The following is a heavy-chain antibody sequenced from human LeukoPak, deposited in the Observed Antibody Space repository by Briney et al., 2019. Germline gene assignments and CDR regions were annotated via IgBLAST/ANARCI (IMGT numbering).Heavy chain of an antibody. CDR3: ARIPRGSGWSFLDF. J-gene: IGHJ4*02. V-gene: IGHV3-7*01. Sequence: GGSLRLSCAASGFSFSSYWMSWVRQAPGKGLEWVANIQSDGSVQQYVDSVKGRLTISRDNAKNSLYLQMNSLRAEDTAVYYCARIPRGSGWSFLDFWGQGTLVTVTS. D-gene: IGHD6-19*01. CDR2: IQSDGSVQ. CDR1: GFSFSSYW.